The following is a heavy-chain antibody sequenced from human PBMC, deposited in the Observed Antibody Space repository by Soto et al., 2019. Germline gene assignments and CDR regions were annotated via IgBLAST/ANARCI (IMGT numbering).Heavy chain of an antibody. V-gene: IGHV1-46*01. CDR2: VNPSGGST. D-gene: IGHD2-15*01. CDR1: GYIFTAYS. CDR3: AREENCSDGICYSEYFQR. Sequence: QVQLVQYGAEVKKPGASVKVSCTSSGYIFTAYSMHWVRQAPGQGLEWMGVVNPSGGSTNYAQKFQGRITRTRDTSTSTVYMDLSYLRSEDTAVYYCAREENCSDGICYSEYFQRWGQGTLVTVSS. J-gene: IGHJ1*01.